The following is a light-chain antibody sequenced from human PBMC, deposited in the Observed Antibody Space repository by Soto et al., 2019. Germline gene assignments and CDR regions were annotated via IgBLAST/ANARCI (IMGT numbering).Light chain of an antibody. CDR3: SVYTRTSTYV. J-gene: IGLJ1*01. CDR2: DVS. V-gene: IGLV2-18*01. Sequence: QSVLTQPPSVSGSPGQSVTISCSGTIDDVTAYYRVSWYQQTPGTAPKLMIYDVSNRPSGVPDRFSGSRSGNTASLTISGLQAEDEGDYYCSVYTRTSTYVLGTGTKVTVL. CDR1: IDDVTAYYR.